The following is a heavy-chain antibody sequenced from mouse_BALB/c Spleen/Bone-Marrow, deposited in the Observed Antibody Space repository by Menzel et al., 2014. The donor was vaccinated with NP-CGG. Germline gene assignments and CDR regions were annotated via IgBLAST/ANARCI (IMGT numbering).Heavy chain of an antibody. Sequence: EVKVVESGGGLVQPGGSLRLSCATSGFTFTDYYMSWVRQPPGKALEWLGFIRNKANGYTTEYSASVKGRFTISRDNSQSILYLQMNTLRAEDSATYYCARDEKVRIYWYFDVWGAGTTVTVSS. CDR2: IRNKANGYTT. V-gene: IGHV7-3*02. CDR1: GFTFTDYY. CDR3: ARDEKVRIYWYFDV. D-gene: IGHD2-14*01. J-gene: IGHJ1*01.